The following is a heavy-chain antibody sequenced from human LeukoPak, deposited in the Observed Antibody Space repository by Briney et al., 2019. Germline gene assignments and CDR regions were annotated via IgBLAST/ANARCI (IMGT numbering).Heavy chain of an antibody. D-gene: IGHD6-6*01. CDR1: GFTFSSYA. V-gene: IGHV3-30*04. J-gene: IGHJ4*02. CDR2: ISYDGSNK. CDR3: AKDPPLRSGSSEYYFDS. Sequence: TGGSLRFSCAASGFTFSSYAMHWVRQAPGKGLEWVAVISYDGSNKYYADSVKGRFTISRDNAKNSLYLQMNSLRPEDTALYYCAKDPPLRSGSSEYYFDSWGQGTLVTVSS.